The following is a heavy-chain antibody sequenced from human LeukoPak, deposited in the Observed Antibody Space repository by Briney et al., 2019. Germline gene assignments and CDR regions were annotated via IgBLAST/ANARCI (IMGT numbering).Heavy chain of an antibody. V-gene: IGHV4-30-4*08. D-gene: IGHD3-22*01. CDR2: IYYSGST. Sequence: NPSQTLSLTCTVSGGSISSGAYYWSWIRQHPGKGLEWIGYIYYSGSTYYNPSLKSRVTISVDTSKNQFSLKLSSVTAADTAVYYCARVQSIPDYYDSSGYHSNYYFDYWGQGTLVTVSS. J-gene: IGHJ4*02. CDR1: GGSISSGAYY. CDR3: ARVQSIPDYYDSSGYHSNYYFDY.